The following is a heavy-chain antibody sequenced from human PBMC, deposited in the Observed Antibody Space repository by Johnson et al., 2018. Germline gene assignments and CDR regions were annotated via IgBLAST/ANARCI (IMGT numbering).Heavy chain of an antibody. CDR2: IRWTSGTI. V-gene: IGHV3-9*01. CDR1: GFAFDDHA. Sequence: VQLVVSGGGLVQPGRSLRLSCAASGFAFDDHAMYWVRQAPGKGLEWVPGIRWTSGTIGYADAVKGRFTNCRANAKNPLYLQLNSMRSEDTALYYCAWGTYSSSSYAMHVWGQGTTVTVSS. CDR3: AWGTYSSSSYAMHV. J-gene: IGHJ6*02. D-gene: IGHD6-6*01.